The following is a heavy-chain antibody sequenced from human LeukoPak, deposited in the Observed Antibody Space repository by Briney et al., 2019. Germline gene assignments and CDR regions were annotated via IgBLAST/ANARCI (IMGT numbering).Heavy chain of an antibody. CDR3: ARDYYYDTSGYQEDFDY. Sequence: GGSLRLSCAASGFTFSSYAMHWVRQAPSKGLELVAVISYDGSNKYYADSVKGRFTISRDNSNNTLYLQMNSLRAEDTAVYYCARDYYYDTSGYQEDFDYWGQGTLVTVSS. V-gene: IGHV3-30*04. D-gene: IGHD3-22*01. CDR2: ISYDGSNK. CDR1: GFTFSSYA. J-gene: IGHJ4*02.